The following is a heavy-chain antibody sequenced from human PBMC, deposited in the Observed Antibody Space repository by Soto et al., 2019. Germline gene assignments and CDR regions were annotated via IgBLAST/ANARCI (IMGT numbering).Heavy chain of an antibody. CDR3: ARGQKVVVASRGWFDP. CDR2: INHSGST. CDR1: GGSFSGYY. D-gene: IGHD2-15*01. J-gene: IGHJ5*02. Sequence: SETLSLTCAVYGGSFSGYYWSWIRQPPGKGLEWIGEINHSGSTNYNPSLKSRVTISVDTSKDQFSLKLGSVTAADTAVYYCARGQKVVVASRGWFDPWGQGTLVTVSS. V-gene: IGHV4-34*01.